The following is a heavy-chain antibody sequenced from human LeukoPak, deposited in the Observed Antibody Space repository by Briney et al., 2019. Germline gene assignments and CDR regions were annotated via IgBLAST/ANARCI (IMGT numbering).Heavy chain of an antibody. V-gene: IGHV4-31*01. D-gene: IGHD2-2*01. CDR1: GGSISSSYYY. Sequence: PSETLSLTCTVSGGSISSSYYYWGWIRQPPGKGLEWIGSIYYNGNTYYNPSLKSQVTVSVDTSRTQFSLRLSSVTAADTAVYYCARSDCSSTSCWQAWFDPWGQGTLVTVSS. CDR2: IYYNGNT. J-gene: IGHJ5*02. CDR3: ARSDCSSTSCWQAWFDP.